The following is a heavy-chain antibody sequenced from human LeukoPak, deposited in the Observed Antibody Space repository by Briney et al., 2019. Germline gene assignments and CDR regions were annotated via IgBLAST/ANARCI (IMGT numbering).Heavy chain of an antibody. Sequence: GGSLRLSCAASGFTFSDYYMSWIRQAPGKGLEWVSYISSSSSYTNYADSVKGRFTMSRDNAKNSLYLQMNSLRAEDTAVYYCARDYYDSSGNYLGYWGQGTLVTVSS. CDR1: GFTFSDYY. D-gene: IGHD3-22*01. V-gene: IGHV3-11*06. CDR2: ISSSSSYT. J-gene: IGHJ4*02. CDR3: ARDYYDSSGNYLGY.